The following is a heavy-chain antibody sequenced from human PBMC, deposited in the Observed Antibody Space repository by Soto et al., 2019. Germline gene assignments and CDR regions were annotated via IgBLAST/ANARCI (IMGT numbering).Heavy chain of an antibody. Sequence: GVSVKASSRTPGYTITDNYMEWIRQAPGQGLEWMGWINLNSGDTNFAQQFQGRVTMTRDTSITTAYMDLTRLRSDDTAVYYCARASPPFNWFDRWGQGTLVTVSS. CDR1: GYTITDNY. CDR2: INLNSGDT. J-gene: IGHJ5*02. CDR3: ARASPPFNWFDR. V-gene: IGHV1-2*02. D-gene: IGHD5-12*01.